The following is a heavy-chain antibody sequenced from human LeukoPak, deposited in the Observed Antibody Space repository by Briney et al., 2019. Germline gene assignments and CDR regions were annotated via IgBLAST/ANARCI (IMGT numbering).Heavy chain of an antibody. J-gene: IGHJ5*02. CDR3: ARFIGSGWYGNGFDP. CDR2: INHSGST. CDR1: GGSFSGYY. V-gene: IGHV4-34*01. Sequence: EPSETLSLICAVYGGSFSGYYWSWIRQPPGKGLEWIGEINHSGSTNYNPSLKSRVTISVDTSKNQFSLKLSSVTAADTAVYYCARFIGSGWYGNGFDPWGQGTLVTVSS. D-gene: IGHD6-19*01.